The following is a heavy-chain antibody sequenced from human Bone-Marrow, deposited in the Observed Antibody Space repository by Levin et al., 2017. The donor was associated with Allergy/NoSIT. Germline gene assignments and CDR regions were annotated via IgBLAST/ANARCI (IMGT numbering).Heavy chain of an antibody. CDR2: ISSSGSTI. CDR1: GFTFSSYE. CDR3: ARDSSTTVVTWGDWVAFDI. V-gene: IGHV3-48*03. D-gene: IGHD4-23*01. J-gene: IGHJ3*02. Sequence: AGGSLRLSCAASGFTFSSYEMNWVRQAPGKGLEWVSYISSSGSTIYYADSVKGRFTISRDNAKNSLYLQMNSLRAEDTAVYYCARDSSTTVVTWGDWVAFDIWGQGTMVTVSS.